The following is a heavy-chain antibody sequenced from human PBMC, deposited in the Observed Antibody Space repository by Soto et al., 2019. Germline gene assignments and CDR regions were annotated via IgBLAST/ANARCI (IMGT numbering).Heavy chain of an antibody. CDR1: GYTFTSYY. V-gene: IGHV1-46*01. CDR2: INPSGGST. J-gene: IGHJ5*02. Sequence: QVQLVQSGAEVKKPGASVKVSCKASGYTFTSYYMHWVQQAPGQGLEWMGIINPSGGSTSYAQKFQGRVTMTRDTSTSTVYMELSSLRSEDTAVYYCARDQGGGGLPNWFDPWGQGTLVTVSS. CDR3: ARDQGGGGLPNWFDP. D-gene: IGHD4-17*01.